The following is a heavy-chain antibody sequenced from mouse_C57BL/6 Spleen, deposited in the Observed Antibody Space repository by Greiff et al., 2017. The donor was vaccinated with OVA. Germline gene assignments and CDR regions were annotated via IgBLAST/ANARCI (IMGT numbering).Heavy chain of an antibody. CDR3: ARKSNYGGYFDY. D-gene: IGHD2-5*01. CDR1: GYTFTDYN. V-gene: IGHV1-22*01. J-gene: IGHJ2*01. CDR2: INPNNGGT. Sequence: EVQLQQSGPELVKPGASVKMSCKASGYTFTDYNMHWVKQSHGKSLEWIGYINPNNGGTSYNQKFKGKATLTVNKSSSTAYMELRSLTSEDSAVYYCARKSNYGGYFDYWGQGTTLTVSS.